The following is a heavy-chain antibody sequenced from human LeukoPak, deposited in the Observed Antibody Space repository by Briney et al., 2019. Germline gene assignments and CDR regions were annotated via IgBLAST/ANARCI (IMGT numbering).Heavy chain of an antibody. D-gene: IGHD2-2*01. CDR1: GFTFSSYG. Sequence: GGSLRLSCAASGFTFSSYGMHWVRQAPGKGLEWVTFIRFDGNNKYYADSVKGRFTISRDNSKNTLYLQMSSLRAEDTAVYYCAKDSLPRFNDIVLVPAATYFDYWGQGTLVTVSS. V-gene: IGHV3-30*02. J-gene: IGHJ4*02. CDR3: AKDSLPRFNDIVLVPAATYFDY. CDR2: IRFDGNNK.